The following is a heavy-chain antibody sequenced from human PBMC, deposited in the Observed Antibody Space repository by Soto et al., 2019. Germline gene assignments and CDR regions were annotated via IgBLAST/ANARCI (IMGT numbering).Heavy chain of an antibody. J-gene: IGHJ4*02. CDR2: IYYSGST. Sequence: SETLSLTCTVSGGSISSYYWSWIRQPPGKGLEWIGYIYYSGSTNYNPSLKSRVTISVDTSKNQFSLKLSSLRSEDTAVYYCATEPNYYDSSGYYFSDYWGQGTLVTVSS. D-gene: IGHD3-22*01. V-gene: IGHV4-59*01. CDR1: GGSISSYY. CDR3: ATEPNYYDSSGYYFSDY.